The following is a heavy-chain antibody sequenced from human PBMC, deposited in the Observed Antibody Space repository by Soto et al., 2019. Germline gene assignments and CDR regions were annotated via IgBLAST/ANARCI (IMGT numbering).Heavy chain of an antibody. CDR1: GYTFTSYG. V-gene: IGHV1-18*01. J-gene: IGHJ5*02. CDR2: ISAYNGNT. CDR3: ARVNCSGVPCYMSGWFDP. D-gene: IGHD2-15*01. Sequence: GASVKDSCKASGYTFTSYGISWVRQAPGQGLEWMGWISAYNGNTNYAQKLQGRVTMTTDTSTSTAYMELRSLRSDDTAVYYCARVNCSGVPCYMSGWFDPWGQGTLVTVSS.